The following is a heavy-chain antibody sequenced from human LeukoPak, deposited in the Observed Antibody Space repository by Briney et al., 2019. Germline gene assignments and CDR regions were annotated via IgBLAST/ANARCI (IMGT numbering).Heavy chain of an antibody. J-gene: IGHJ4*02. CDR2: IYTSGTT. CDR3: ARGPYCGGECYFDY. CDR1: GGSISSYY. V-gene: IGHV4-4*07. D-gene: IGHD2-21*01. Sequence: SPSETLSLTCTVPGGSISSYYWSWIRQPAGKGLEWIGRIYTSGTTNYNPSLTSRVSMSVDTSKNQFSLKLTSVAAADTAVYYCARGPYCGGECYFDYWGQGTLVTVSS.